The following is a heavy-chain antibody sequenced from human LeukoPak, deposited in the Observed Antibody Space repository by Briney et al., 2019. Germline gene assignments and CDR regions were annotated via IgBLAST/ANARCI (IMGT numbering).Heavy chain of an antibody. CDR2: INWNSDIT. Sequence: PGGSLRLSCAASGFTFDDFGMSWVRQAPGKGLEWVSGINWNSDITAYADSVKGRFTISRDNAKNSLYLQMNSLRVEDTALYYCSRGYDVLTGSFDYWGQGTLVTVS. J-gene: IGHJ4*02. CDR3: SRGYDVLTGSFDY. CDR1: GFTFDDFG. V-gene: IGHV3-20*04. D-gene: IGHD3-9*01.